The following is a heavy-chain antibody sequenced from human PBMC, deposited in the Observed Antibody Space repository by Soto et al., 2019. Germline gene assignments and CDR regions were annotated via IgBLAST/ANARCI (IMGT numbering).Heavy chain of an antibody. CDR3: ARRPFYYYYYGMDV. CDR2: ISYDGSNK. J-gene: IGHJ6*02. D-gene: IGHD6-6*01. Sequence: GGSLRLSCAASGFTFSSYAMHWVRQAPGKGLEWVAVISYDGSNKYYADSVKGRFTISRDNSKNTLYLQMNSLRAEDTAVYYCARRPFYYYYYGMDVWGQGTTVTVSS. CDR1: GFTFSSYA. V-gene: IGHV3-30-3*01.